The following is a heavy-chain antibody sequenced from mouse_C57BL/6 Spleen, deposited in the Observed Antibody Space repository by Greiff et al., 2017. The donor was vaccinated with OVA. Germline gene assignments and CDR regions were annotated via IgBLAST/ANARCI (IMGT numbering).Heavy chain of an antibody. CDR1: GYSITSGYY. J-gene: IGHJ2*01. CDR2: ISYDGSN. V-gene: IGHV3-6*01. Sequence: EVKLKESGPGLVKPSQSLSLTCSVTGYSITSGYYWNWIRQFPGNKLEWVGYISYDGSNNYNPSLKNRISITRDTSKNQFFLKLNSVTTEDTATYYCARGFYDGYFDYWGQGTTLTVSS. D-gene: IGHD2-3*01. CDR3: ARGFYDGYFDY.